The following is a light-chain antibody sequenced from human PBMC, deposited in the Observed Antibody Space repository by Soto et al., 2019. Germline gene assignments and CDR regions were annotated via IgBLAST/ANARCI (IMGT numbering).Light chain of an antibody. CDR2: DSS. CDR1: QSIGSY. V-gene: IGKV3-11*01. Sequence: EIVLTQSPATLSLSPGERATLSCRASQSIGSYLTWYQHKPGQAPRLLIYDSSHRATGVPARFSGSGSGTDFTLTISRLEPEDFAVYYCQQHDSSPWMFGQGTKVDIK. J-gene: IGKJ1*01. CDR3: QQHDSSPWM.